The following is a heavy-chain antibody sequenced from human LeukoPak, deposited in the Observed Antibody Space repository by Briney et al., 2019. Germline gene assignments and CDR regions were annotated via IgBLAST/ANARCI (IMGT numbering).Heavy chain of an antibody. CDR3: AREDYDSSGYYRPY. CDR2: IYHSAST. CDR1: GYSISSGYY. J-gene: IGHJ4*02. V-gene: IGHV4-38-2*02. Sequence: SETLSLTCGVSGYSISSGYYWGWIRQPPGKGLEWIGSIYHSASTYYNPSLKSRVTISVDTSKNQFSLKLNSVTAADTAVYYCAREDYDSSGYYRPYWGRGTLVTVAS. D-gene: IGHD3-22*01.